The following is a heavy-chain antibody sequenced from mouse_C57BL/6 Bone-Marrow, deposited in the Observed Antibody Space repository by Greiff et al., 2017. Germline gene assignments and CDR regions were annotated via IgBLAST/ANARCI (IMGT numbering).Heavy chain of an antibody. D-gene: IGHD2-1*01. CDR2: IWSDGST. V-gene: IGHV2-6-1*01. CDR1: GFSLTSYG. Sequence: VMLVESGPGLVAPSRSLSITCTVSGFSLTSYGVHWVRQPPGKGLEWLVVIWSDGSTTYNSALKSRLSISKDNSKSQVFLKMNSLQTDDTAMYYCARQDYGNYVGYAMDYWGQGTSVTVSS. CDR3: ARQDYGNYVGYAMDY. J-gene: IGHJ4*01.